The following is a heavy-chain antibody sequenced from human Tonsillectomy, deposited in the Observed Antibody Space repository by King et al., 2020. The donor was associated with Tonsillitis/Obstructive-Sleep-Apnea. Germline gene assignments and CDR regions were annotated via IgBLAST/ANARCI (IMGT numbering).Heavy chain of an antibody. CDR1: GFSPSTSEMC. V-gene: IGHV2-70*15. CDR3: ARMELFRHSFDY. Sequence: VTLKESGPALVKPTQTLTLTCTFSGFSPSTSEMCVSWIRQPPGKALEWLARIDWDDDKYYSTSLKTRLTISKDTSKNQVVLTMTNMDPVDTATYYCARMELFRHSFDYWGQGILVTVSS. CDR2: IDWDDDK. D-gene: IGHD1-7*01. J-gene: IGHJ4*02.